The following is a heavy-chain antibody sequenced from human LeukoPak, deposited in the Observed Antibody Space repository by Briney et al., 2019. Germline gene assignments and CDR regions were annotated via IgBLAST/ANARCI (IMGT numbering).Heavy chain of an antibody. V-gene: IGHV3-9*01. CDR1: GFTFDDYA. D-gene: IGHD6-19*01. Sequence: GRSLRLSCAASGFTFDDYAMHWVRQAPGKGLEWVSGISWSSGSIGYADSVKGRFTISRDNAKNSLYLQMNSLRAEDTALYYCAKDAAGGEYSSGWYGFDYWGQGTLVTVSS. J-gene: IGHJ4*02. CDR2: ISWSSGSI. CDR3: AKDAAGGEYSSGWYGFDY.